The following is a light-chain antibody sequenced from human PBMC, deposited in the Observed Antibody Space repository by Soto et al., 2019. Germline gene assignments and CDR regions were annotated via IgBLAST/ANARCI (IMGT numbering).Light chain of an antibody. V-gene: IGLV2-14*01. J-gene: IGLJ1*01. Sequence: QSALTQPASVSGSPGQSITISCTGTSSDVGGYMYVSWYQQHPDKAPKLMIYEVSNRPSGVSNRFSDSKSGNTASLTISGLQAEDEADYYCSSYTSRSALYVFGTGTKVTVL. CDR2: EVS. CDR1: SSDVGGYMY. CDR3: SSYTSRSALYV.